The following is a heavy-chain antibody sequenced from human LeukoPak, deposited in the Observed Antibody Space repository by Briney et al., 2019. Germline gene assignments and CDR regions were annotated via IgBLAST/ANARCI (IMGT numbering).Heavy chain of an antibody. CDR1: GFTFSSYS. CDR2: ISSSSSYI. V-gene: IGHV3-21*01. D-gene: IGHD1-26*01. Sequence: GGSLRLSCAASGFTFSSYSMNWVRQAPGKGLEWVSSISSSSSYIYYADSVKGRFTISRDNAKNSLYLQMNSLGAEDTAVYYCARDPYSGRYGDYYYYMDVWGKGTTVTISS. CDR3: ARDPYSGRYGDYYYYMDV. J-gene: IGHJ6*03.